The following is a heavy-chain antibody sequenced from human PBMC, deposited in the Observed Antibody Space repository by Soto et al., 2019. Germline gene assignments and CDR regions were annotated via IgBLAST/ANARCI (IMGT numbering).Heavy chain of an antibody. CDR2: IYWDDDK. CDR3: AHRQRTVYFDY. CDR1: GFSLSTSGVG. Sequence: QITLKESGPTLVKPTQTLTLTCTFSGFSLSTSGVGVGWIRQPPGKALEWLALIYWDDDKRYSPSLNSRLTITEDTYKNQVVLTMVNMDPVDTATYCCAHRQRTVYFDYWGQGTLVTVSS. V-gene: IGHV2-5*02. J-gene: IGHJ4*02. D-gene: IGHD4-17*01.